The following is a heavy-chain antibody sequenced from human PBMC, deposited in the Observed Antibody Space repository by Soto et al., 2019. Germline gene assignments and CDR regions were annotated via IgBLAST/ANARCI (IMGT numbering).Heavy chain of an antibody. J-gene: IGHJ4*02. CDR1: GFIFSSYG. CDR3: AKGFTRGVTTSGFDY. Sequence: QVQLVESGGGVVQPGRSLRLSCAASGFIFSSYGMHWVRQAPGKGLEWVTVISFDGTNKYYADSVKGRFTISRDNSKNTLYLQMNSLRAEDTAVYYCAKGFTRGVTTSGFDYWGQGTLVTVSS. V-gene: IGHV3-30*18. D-gene: IGHD4-17*01. CDR2: ISFDGTNK.